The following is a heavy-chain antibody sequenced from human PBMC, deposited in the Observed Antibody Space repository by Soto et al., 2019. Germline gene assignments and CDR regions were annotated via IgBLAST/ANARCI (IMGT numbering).Heavy chain of an antibody. J-gene: IGHJ4*02. D-gene: IGHD1-26*01. Sequence: VQLVESGGGLVQPGRSLRLSCAASGFTFDDYAMHWVRQGPGKGLEWVSGISWNSDMITYADSVKGRFTVSRDNAKNSLDLEMNSLRVKDTALYYCVKDTYILVGATHLDSWGQGTLVTVSS. CDR2: ISWNSDMI. CDR3: VKDTYILVGATHLDS. CDR1: GFTFDDYA. V-gene: IGHV3-9*01.